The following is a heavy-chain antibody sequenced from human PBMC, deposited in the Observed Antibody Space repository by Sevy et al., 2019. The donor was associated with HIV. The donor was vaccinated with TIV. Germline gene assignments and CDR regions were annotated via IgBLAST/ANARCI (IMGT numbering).Heavy chain of an antibody. D-gene: IGHD2-15*01. Sequence: GGSLRLSCAASGFTFSTYAMNWVRQAPGKGLEWVSSISRSGRSTYSADSVEGRFTISRDNFKNTLHLQLSSLRVDDTAVYYCAKGYCDGGSCPRDYYYYGMDVWGQGTTVTVSS. CDR1: GFTFSTYA. CDR3: AKGYCDGGSCPRDYYYYGMDV. CDR2: ISRSGRST. V-gene: IGHV3-23*01. J-gene: IGHJ6*02.